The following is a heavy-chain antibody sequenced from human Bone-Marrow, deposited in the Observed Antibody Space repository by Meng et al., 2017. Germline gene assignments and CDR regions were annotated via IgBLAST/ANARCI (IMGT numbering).Heavy chain of an antibody. J-gene: IGHJ4*02. V-gene: IGHV1-2*02. Sequence: ASVKVSCKASGYTFTGYYVHWVRQAPGQGLEWMGWINPNSGGTNYAQKFQGRVTMTRDTSISTAYMELSRLRSDDTAVYYCARGRKPLPLSTGIAAAGANYYFDYWGQGTLVTVSS. D-gene: IGHD6-13*01. CDR3: ARGRKPLPLSTGIAAAGANYYFDY. CDR1: GYTFTGYY. CDR2: INPNSGGT.